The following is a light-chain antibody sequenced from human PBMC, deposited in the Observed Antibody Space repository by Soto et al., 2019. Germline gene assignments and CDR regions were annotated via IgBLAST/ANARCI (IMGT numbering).Light chain of an antibody. V-gene: IGKV3-15*01. CDR3: QTYGDRSRT. CDR2: DAS. Sequence: EVVLTQSPATLSVSPGDIATLSFSASQDIVSAVAFYHQRSGQAPRLLIFDASISVPTTPAIFSCSLSVTEFTLTISSLESEDFAVYFCQTYGDRSRTFGQGTKVDIK. CDR1: QDIVSA. J-gene: IGKJ1*01.